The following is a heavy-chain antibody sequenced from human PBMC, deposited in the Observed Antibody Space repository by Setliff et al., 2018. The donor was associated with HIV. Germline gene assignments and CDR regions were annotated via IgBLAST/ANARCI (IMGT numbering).Heavy chain of an antibody. V-gene: IGHV3-66*02. CDR2: IYIDGST. CDR3: AREDPPADFHFWSGRLAD. D-gene: IGHD3-3*02. Sequence: PGGSLRLSCAASGFTVSSNYMSWVRQAPGKGLEWVSVIYIDGSTYYADSVRGRFTISRDNYKNTLYLQMKSPRAEDTAAYYCAREDPPADFHFWSGRLADWGQGSLVTVSS. CDR1: GFTVSSNY. J-gene: IGHJ4*02.